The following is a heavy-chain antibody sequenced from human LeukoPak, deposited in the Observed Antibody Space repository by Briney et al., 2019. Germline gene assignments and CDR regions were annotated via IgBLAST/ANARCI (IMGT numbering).Heavy chain of an antibody. D-gene: IGHD6-6*01. J-gene: IGHJ4*02. CDR1: GYSFTSYW. Sequence: GESLKISCTASGYSFTSYWITWVRQMPGKGLGWMGRIDPSDSGTKYSPSFQGHVTISADKSVNTAYLQWSSLKASDTAMYYCARQGYSSASSPDYWGQGTLVTVSS. CDR3: ARQGYSSASSPDY. V-gene: IGHV5-10-1*01. CDR2: IDPSDSGT.